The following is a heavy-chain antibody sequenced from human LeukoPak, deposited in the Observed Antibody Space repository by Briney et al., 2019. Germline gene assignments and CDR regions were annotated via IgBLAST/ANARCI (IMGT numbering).Heavy chain of an antibody. V-gene: IGHV4-39*01. J-gene: IGHJ4*02. D-gene: IGHD3-9*01. CDR2: IYYTGST. CDR1: GGSVSSTEFY. Sequence: PSETLSLTCTVSGGSVSSTEFYWGWIRQPPGKGLQWIGNIYYTGSTYYNPSLNSRVAMSVDTSQNQFSLKMASVTAADTAVYYCAGLSKGRYFGYIFDNWGQGTLVTVSS. CDR3: AGLSKGRYFGYIFDN.